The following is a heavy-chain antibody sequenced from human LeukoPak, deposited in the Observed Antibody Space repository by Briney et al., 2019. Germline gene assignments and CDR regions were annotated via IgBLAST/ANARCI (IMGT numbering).Heavy chain of an antibody. CDR3: ARLGLLGAPFY. CDR2: INPSGGST. Sequence: GASVKVSCKASGYIFTSYSMNWVRQAPGQGLEWMGVINPSGGSTSYPQKFQGRVTMTRDTSTSTVYMEPSSLRSEGTAVYYCARLGLLGAPFYWGQGSLVTVSS. CDR1: GYIFTSYS. V-gene: IGHV1-46*01. J-gene: IGHJ4*02. D-gene: IGHD1-26*01.